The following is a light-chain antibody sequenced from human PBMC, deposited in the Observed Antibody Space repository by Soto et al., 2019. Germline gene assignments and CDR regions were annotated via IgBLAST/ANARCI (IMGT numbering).Light chain of an antibody. CDR1: QSLLHSNGYNY. CDR2: LSS. V-gene: IGKV2-28*01. Sequence: DIVMTQSPLSLPVTPGEPASISCRSSQSLLHSNGYNYVDWYVQKPGQSPQLLMYLSSNRASGVPDRLSGSGSGTDFTLKISRVEAEDVGVYYCMQALQTPVTLGGGTKVELK. J-gene: IGKJ4*01. CDR3: MQALQTPVT.